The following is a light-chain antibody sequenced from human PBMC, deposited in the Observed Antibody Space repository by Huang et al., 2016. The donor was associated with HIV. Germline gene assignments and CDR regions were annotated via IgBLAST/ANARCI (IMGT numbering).Light chain of an antibody. Sequence: EIVMTQSPASLPVSPGDRATLSCRARQSVSTDLAWSQKKPGQAPRLLIYGTSARATGVPPRFSGSGSGTNFTLTISSLQSEDFALYYCHQYNDWPRTFGQGTKVEVK. V-gene: IGKV3-15*01. CDR1: QSVSTD. CDR2: GTS. CDR3: HQYNDWPRT. J-gene: IGKJ1*01.